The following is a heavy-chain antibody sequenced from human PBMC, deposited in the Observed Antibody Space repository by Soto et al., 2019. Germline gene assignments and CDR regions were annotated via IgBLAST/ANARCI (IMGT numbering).Heavy chain of an antibody. Sequence: VSVKVSCKASGYTFTDYGISWVRQAPGQGLEWIGWISAYNGNTNNAQKLQDGVTMTTDSSTSTAYMELRSLRSDDTAVYYCARVGDIVVVGPWFDPWGQGTLVTVSS. D-gene: IGHD2-2*01. CDR2: ISAYNGNT. V-gene: IGHV1-18*04. CDR3: ARVGDIVVVGPWFDP. CDR1: GYTFTDYG. J-gene: IGHJ5*02.